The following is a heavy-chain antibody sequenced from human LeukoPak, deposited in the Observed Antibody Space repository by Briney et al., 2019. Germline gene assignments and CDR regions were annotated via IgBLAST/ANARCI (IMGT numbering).Heavy chain of an antibody. Sequence: GGSLRLSCAASGFTFISYWMHWVRQAPGKGLVWVSRVNSDGTGTTYADSVEGRFTISRDNAKNTVYLQMHSLRAEDTAIYYCIRTLIVATSLYMAVWGKSTTVTLSS. CDR3: IRTLIVATSLYMAV. CDR1: GFTFISYW. D-gene: IGHD5-12*01. J-gene: IGHJ6*03. V-gene: IGHV3-74*01. CDR2: VNSDGTGT.